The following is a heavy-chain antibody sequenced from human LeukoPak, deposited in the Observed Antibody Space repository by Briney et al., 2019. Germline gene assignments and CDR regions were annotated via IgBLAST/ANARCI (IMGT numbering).Heavy chain of an antibody. D-gene: IGHD6-13*01. J-gene: IGHJ4*02. Sequence: PGGSLRLSCAASGFIFSSYEMNWVRQTPGKGLEWVSYIGISGSPIYYADSVKGRFTISRDNAKNSLYLQINSQRADDTAVYYCARTYSYSSRWDWGQGALVTVSS. CDR2: IGISGSPI. CDR1: GFIFSSYE. CDR3: ARTYSYSSRWD. V-gene: IGHV3-48*03.